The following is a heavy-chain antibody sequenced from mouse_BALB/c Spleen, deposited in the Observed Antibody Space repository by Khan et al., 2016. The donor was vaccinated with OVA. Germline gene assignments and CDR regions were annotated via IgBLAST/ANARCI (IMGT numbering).Heavy chain of an antibody. CDR2: IWGGGGP. V-gene: IGHV2-6-4*01. Sequence: QVQLKQSGPGLVAPSQSLSSTCTVSGFSLSRYDIHWVRQPPGKGLEWLGVIWGGGGPDYNSPPKSRLSISKDNSKSQVFLKRNRLQTDDTAMYYCARAYYRYDGYYAMDYWGQGTSVTVSS. CDR3: ARAYYRYDGYYAMDY. D-gene: IGHD2-14*01. CDR1: GFSLSRYD. J-gene: IGHJ4*01.